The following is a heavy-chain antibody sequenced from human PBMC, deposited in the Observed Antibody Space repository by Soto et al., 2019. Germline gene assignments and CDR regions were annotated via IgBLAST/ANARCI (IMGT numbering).Heavy chain of an antibody. CDR3: AKLSRGGFGVVIRYFDY. J-gene: IGHJ4*02. CDR1: GFTFSSYA. D-gene: IGHD3-3*01. V-gene: IGHV3-23*01. Sequence: GSLRLSCAASGFTFSSYAMSWVRQAPGKGLEWVSAISGSGGSTYYADSVKGRFTISRDNSKNTLYLQMNSLRAEDTAVYYCAKLSRGGFGVVIRYFDYWGQGTLVTVSS. CDR2: ISGSGGST.